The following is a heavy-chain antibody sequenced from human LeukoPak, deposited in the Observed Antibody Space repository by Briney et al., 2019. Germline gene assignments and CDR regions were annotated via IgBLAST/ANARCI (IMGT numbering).Heavy chain of an antibody. D-gene: IGHD6-13*01. Sequence: GASVKVSCKASGYTFTGYYLHWVRQAPGQGLEWVVWINPNNGGTNYAQTFQGRVTMTRDTSISTAYMELSRLRFDDTAVYYCARGGSRSSGAFDIRGQGTMVTVSS. CDR1: GYTFTGYY. V-gene: IGHV1-2*02. J-gene: IGHJ3*02. CDR3: ARGGSRSSGAFDI. CDR2: INPNNGGT.